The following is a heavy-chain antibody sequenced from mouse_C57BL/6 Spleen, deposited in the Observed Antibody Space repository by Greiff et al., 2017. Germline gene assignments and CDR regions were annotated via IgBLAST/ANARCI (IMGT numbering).Heavy chain of an antibody. J-gene: IGHJ4*01. CDR1: GFTFSDYG. CDR2: ISSGSSTI. CDR3: ARAPTYYSNYYAMDY. Sequence: EVQGVESGGGLVKPGGSLKLSCAASGFTFSDYGMHWVRQAPEKGLEWVAYISSGSSTIYYADTVKGRFTISRDNAKNTLFLQMTSLRSEDTAMYYCARAPTYYSNYYAMDYWGQGTSVTVSS. D-gene: IGHD2-5*01. V-gene: IGHV5-17*01.